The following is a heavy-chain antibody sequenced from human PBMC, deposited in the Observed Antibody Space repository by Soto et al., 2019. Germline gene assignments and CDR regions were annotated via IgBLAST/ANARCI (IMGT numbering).Heavy chain of an antibody. D-gene: IGHD2-2*01. V-gene: IGHV4-4*02. J-gene: IGHJ6*02. CDR2: IYHSGST. Sequence: QVQLQESGPGLVKPSGTLSLTCAVSGGSISSSNWWSWVRQPPGKGLEWIGEIYHSGSTNYHPSLKCRVTISVAKSKYQFSLKLSSVTAADTAVYYCARVVGGYYYGMDVWGQGTTVTVSS. CDR1: GGSISSSNW. CDR3: ARVVGGYYYGMDV.